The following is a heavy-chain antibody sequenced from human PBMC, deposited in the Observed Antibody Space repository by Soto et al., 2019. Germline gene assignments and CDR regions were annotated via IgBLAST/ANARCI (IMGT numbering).Heavy chain of an antibody. D-gene: IGHD5-18*01. V-gene: IGHV1-2*02. CDR3: ARVKLDTAMVISWFDP. CDR1: GYTFTGYY. J-gene: IGHJ5*02. CDR2: INPNSGGT. Sequence: ASVKVSCKASGYTFTGYYMHWVRQAPGQGLEWMGWINPNSGGTNYAQKFQGRVTMTRDTSISTAYMELSRLRSDDTAVYYCARVKLDTAMVISWFDPWGQGTLVTVSS.